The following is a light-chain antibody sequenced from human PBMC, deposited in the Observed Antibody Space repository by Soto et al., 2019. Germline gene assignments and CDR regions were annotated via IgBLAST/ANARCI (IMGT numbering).Light chain of an antibody. CDR2: DVS. CDR1: TSDVGDYNY. V-gene: IGLV2-11*01. CDR3: CSYAGSNTLV. Sequence: QSVLTQPRSVSGSPGQSVAISCTGTTSDVGDYNYVSWYQQHPGKAPKLMIYDVSERPSGVPDRFSGSKSGNTASLTISGLQAEDEADYHCCSYAGSNTLVVGGGTKLTVL. J-gene: IGLJ2*01.